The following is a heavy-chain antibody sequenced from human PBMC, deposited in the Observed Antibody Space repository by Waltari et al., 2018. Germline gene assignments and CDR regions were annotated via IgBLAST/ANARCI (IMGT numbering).Heavy chain of an antibody. J-gene: IGHJ5*02. Sequence: QVQLQESGPGLVKPSETLSLTCGVSGFSFSSGYSWGWIRQPPGKGLEWLGSLHHSGSTYYNPSLKSRVTISADTSKNHFSLRLSSVTAADTAVYYCARVVVATTGDWFDPWGQGTLVTVSS. D-gene: IGHD2-15*01. V-gene: IGHV4-38-2*01. CDR1: GFSFSSGYS. CDR3: ARVVVATTGDWFDP. CDR2: LHHSGST.